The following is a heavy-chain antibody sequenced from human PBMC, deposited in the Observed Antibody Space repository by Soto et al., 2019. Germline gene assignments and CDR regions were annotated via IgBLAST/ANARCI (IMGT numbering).Heavy chain of an antibody. D-gene: IGHD6-6*01. CDR3: ARDRRISEQLAEYRYYYYMDV. CDR2: IYYSGST. V-gene: IGHV4-59*01. J-gene: IGHJ6*03. Sequence: SETLSLTCTVSGGSISSYYWSWIRQPPGKGLEWIGYIYYSGSTNYNPSLKSRVTISVDTSKNQFSLKLSSVTAADTAVYYCARDRRISEQLAEYRYYYYMDVWGKGTTVTVSS. CDR1: GGSISSYY.